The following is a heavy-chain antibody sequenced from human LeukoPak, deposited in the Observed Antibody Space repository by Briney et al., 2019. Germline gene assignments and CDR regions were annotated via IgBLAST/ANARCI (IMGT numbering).Heavy chain of an antibody. D-gene: IGHD6-19*01. Sequence: SETLSLTCTVSGGSISSSSYYWGWLRQPPGTGLEWIGSIYYSGSTYYNPSLKSRVTISVDTSKNQFSLKLSSVTAADPAVYYCASKQWLVGAFDYWGQGTLVTVSS. CDR3: ASKQWLVGAFDY. CDR2: IYYSGST. J-gene: IGHJ4*02. CDR1: GGSISSSSYY. V-gene: IGHV4-39*01.